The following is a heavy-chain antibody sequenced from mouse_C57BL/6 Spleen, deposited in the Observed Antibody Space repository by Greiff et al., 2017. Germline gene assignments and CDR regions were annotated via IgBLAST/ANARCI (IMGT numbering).Heavy chain of an antibody. V-gene: IGHV5-9-1*02. CDR1: GFTFSSYA. Sequence: EVHLVESGEGLVKPGGSLKLSCAASGFTFSSYAMSWVSQTPEKRLEWVAYISSGGDYIYYAANVKGRFTISSDNARNTLYLLMSSLKSEDTAMYYCTRDHYCNYDVWGQGTTLTVSS. CDR3: TRDHYCNYDV. J-gene: IGHJ2*01. CDR2: ISSGGDYI. D-gene: IGHD2-1*01.